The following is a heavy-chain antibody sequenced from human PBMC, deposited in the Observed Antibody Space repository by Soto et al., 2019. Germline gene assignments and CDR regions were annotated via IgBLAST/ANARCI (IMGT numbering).Heavy chain of an antibody. CDR3: SGCGRGTCGRFWYYYGMDV. CDR1: GGTFSSYA. J-gene: IGHJ6*02. CDR2: IIPIFGTA. V-gene: IGHV1-69*01. D-gene: IGHD2-15*01. Sequence: QVQLVQSGAEVKKPGSSVKVSCKASGGTFSSYAISWVRQAPGQGLEWMGGIIPIFGTANYAQKFQGRVTNSAEESTSTAYIEVSSLRTEDTGVYFWSGCGRGTCGRFWYYYGMDVWGQGTTVTVSS.